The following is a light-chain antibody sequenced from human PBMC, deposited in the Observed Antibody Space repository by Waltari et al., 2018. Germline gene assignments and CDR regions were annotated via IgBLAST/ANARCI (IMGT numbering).Light chain of an antibody. J-gene: IGLJ1*01. V-gene: IGLV2-14*01. Sequence: QSALTQPASVSGSPGQSITISCSGTDRDVGAYDFVSWYQQHPGKAPHLIIYEVSNRPSGISNRVSASKSGNTASLTISGRQAEDEADYYCSSYTTSSAPGVFGTGTRVTVL. CDR1: DRDVGAYDF. CDR3: SSYTTSSAPGV. CDR2: EVS.